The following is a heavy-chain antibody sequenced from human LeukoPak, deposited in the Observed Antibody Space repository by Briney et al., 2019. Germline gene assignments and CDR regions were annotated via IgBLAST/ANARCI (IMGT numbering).Heavy chain of an antibody. J-gene: IGHJ6*02. CDR2: ISSSSSYT. CDR3: AREDYGGRFRQYYYYGMDV. D-gene: IGHD4-23*01. CDR1: GFTFSSYR. V-gene: IGHV3-21*01. Sequence: GGSLRLSCAASGFTFSSYRMTWVRQAPGKGLEWVSSISSSSSYTYYADSVKGRFTISRDNAKNSLYLQMNSLRAEDTAVYYCAREDYGGRFRQYYYYGMDVWGQGTTVTVSS.